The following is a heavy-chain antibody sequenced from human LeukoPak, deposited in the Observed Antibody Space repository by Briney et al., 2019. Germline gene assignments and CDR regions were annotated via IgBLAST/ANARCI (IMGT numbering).Heavy chain of an antibody. CDR2: IYPGDSDT. Sequence: GESLKISCKGSGYSFTSYWIGWVRQMPGKGLEWMGIIYPGDSDTRYSPSFQGQVTISADKSISPAYLQWSSLKASDTAMYYCASSRPNYYDSSGYYYPRYFQHWGQGTLVTVSS. V-gene: IGHV5-51*01. CDR1: GYSFTSYW. D-gene: IGHD3-22*01. J-gene: IGHJ1*01. CDR3: ASSRPNYYDSSGYYYPRYFQH.